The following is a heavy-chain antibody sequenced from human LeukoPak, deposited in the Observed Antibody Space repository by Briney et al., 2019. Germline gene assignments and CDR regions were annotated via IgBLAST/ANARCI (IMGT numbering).Heavy chain of an antibody. CDR2: IYYSGST. CDR3: ARGCSSTSCYGYV. Sequence: SGTLSLTCTVSGGSISSGDYYWSWIGQPPGKGLEWIGYIYYSGSTYYNPSLKSRVTISVDTSKNQFSLKLSSVTAADTAVYYCARGCSSTSCYGYVWGKGTTVTVSS. J-gene: IGHJ6*04. CDR1: GGSISSGDYY. D-gene: IGHD2-2*01. V-gene: IGHV4-30-4*08.